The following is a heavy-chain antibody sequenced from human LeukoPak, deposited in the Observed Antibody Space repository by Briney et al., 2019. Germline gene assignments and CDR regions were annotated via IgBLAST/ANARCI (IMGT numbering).Heavy chain of an antibody. CDR1: GFTFSSYA. CDR2: ISSNGGST. CDR3: ARGFVEMATIQFVY. J-gene: IGHJ4*02. V-gene: IGHV3-64*01. Sequence: GGSLRLSCAASGFTFSSYAMHWVRQAPGKGLEYVSAISSNGGSTYYANSVKGRFTISRDNSKNTLYLQMGSLRAEDMAVYYCARGFVEMATIQFVYWGEGTLVTVSS. D-gene: IGHD5-24*01.